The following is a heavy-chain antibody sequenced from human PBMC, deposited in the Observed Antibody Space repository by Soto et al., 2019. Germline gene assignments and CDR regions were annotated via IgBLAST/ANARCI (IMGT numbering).Heavy chain of an antibody. J-gene: IGHJ6*02. V-gene: IGHV1-18*01. CDR3: ARDARIGDISPYGMDV. Sequence: QVQLVQSGAEVKKPGASVKVSCKASGYTFTSYGISWVRQAPGQGLEWMGWFSAYNGNTNYAQKLQGRVTMTTDTSTSTAYMELRSLRSDDTAVYYCARDARIGDISPYGMDVWGQGTTVTVSS. D-gene: IGHD2-15*01. CDR2: FSAYNGNT. CDR1: GYTFTSYG.